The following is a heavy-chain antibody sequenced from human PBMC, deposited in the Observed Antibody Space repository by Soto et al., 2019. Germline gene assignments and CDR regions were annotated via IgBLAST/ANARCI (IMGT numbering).Heavy chain of an antibody. J-gene: IGHJ4*02. CDR1: GYTFRNYW. D-gene: IGHD2-21*01. CDR3: ARPCRDGYKNAFKI. Sequence: GESLKISCKASGYTFRNYWIAWVRQMPGKGLEYVGHIYPDDSDTRYNPSFAGQVTISADTSLSTAFLQWSSLEASDTAIYFCARPCRDGYKNAFKIWGQGTLVTVSS. V-gene: IGHV5-51*01. CDR2: IYPDDSDT.